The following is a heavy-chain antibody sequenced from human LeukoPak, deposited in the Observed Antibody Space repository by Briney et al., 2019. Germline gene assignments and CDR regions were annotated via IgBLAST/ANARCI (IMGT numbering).Heavy chain of an antibody. CDR2: INDGGSDT. D-gene: IGHD6-13*01. Sequence: GGSLRLSCAASGFTGNWMQWVRQAPGKGLVWVSHINDGGSDTKYADSVKGRFTISRDNSKNTLYLQMNSLRAEDTAVYYCVKGESREQLDWGTDYWGQGTLVTVSS. J-gene: IGHJ4*02. V-gene: IGHV3-23*01. CDR3: VKGESREQLDWGTDY. CDR1: GFTGNW.